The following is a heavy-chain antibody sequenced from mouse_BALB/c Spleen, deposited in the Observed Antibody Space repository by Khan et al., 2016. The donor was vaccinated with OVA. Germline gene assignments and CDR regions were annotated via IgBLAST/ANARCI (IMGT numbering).Heavy chain of an antibody. D-gene: IGHD1-1*01. V-gene: IGHV2-6-1*01. J-gene: IGHJ4*01. CDR1: GFSLTNYG. CDR2: IWSDGST. Sequence: VQLQESGPALVAPSQSLSITFTISGFSLTNYGVHWVRQPPGKGLEWLVVIWSDGSTTYNSALKSRLSISKDNSKSQVFLKMNSLQTDDTAMYYCARQPYDHYYSMDYWGQGTSVTVSA. CDR3: ARQPYDHYYSMDY.